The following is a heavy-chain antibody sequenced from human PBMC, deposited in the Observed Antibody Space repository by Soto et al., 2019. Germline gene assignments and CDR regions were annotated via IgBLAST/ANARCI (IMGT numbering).Heavy chain of an antibody. CDR1: GYTLTELS. Sequence: ASVKVSCKVSGYTLTELSMHWVRQAPGKGLEWMGGFDPEDGETIYAQKFQGRVTMTEDTSTDTAYMELSSLRSEDTAVYYCATDLRRLEPTKDAFDIWGQRTMVTVSS. CDR3: ATDLRRLEPTKDAFDI. J-gene: IGHJ3*02. CDR2: FDPEDGET. V-gene: IGHV1-24*01. D-gene: IGHD1-1*01.